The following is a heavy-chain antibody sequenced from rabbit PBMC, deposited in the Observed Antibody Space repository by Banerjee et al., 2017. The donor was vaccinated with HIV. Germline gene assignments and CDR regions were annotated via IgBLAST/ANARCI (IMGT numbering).Heavy chain of an antibody. CDR1: GFSFSNKAV. CDR2: INVVTGKA. V-gene: IGHV1S45*01. J-gene: IGHJ4*01. D-gene: IGHD5-1*01. CDR3: ARDLVGVIGWNFAW. Sequence: QEQLVESGGGLVKPEGSLKLSCTASGFSFSNKAVMCWVRQAPGKGLEWIACINVVTGKAVYASWAKGRFTFSKTSSTTVTLQMTSLTAADTATYFCARDLVGVIGWNFAWWGPGTLVTVS.